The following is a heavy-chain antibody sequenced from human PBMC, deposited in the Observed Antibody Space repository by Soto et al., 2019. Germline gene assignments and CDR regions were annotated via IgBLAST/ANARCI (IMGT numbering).Heavy chain of an antibody. V-gene: IGHV4-30-4*01. Sequence: SETLSLTCTVSAGSISSGGYYGSWIRQPPGKVLEWIGYIYYSGSTYYNPSLKSRVTISVDTSKNQFSLKLSSVTAADTAVYYCARGGITIFGVVTPIDYLGQGTRVTVSS. D-gene: IGHD3-3*01. CDR2: IYYSGST. CDR3: ARGGITIFGVVTPIDY. J-gene: IGHJ4*02. CDR1: AGSISSGGYY.